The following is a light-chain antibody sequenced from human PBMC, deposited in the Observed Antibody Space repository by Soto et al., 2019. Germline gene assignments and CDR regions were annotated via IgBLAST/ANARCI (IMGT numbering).Light chain of an antibody. Sequence: SSVLTQPPSVSAAPGQTASITCGGDNFGSKSVHWYQQKAGQAPVLVVYDDSDRPPGIPERLSGSNSGTSATLIISRVEAGDEADYYCQVWDGNSDHWVFGGGTQLTVL. CDR1: NFGSKS. CDR2: DDS. J-gene: IGLJ3*02. V-gene: IGLV3-21*02. CDR3: QVWDGNSDHWV.